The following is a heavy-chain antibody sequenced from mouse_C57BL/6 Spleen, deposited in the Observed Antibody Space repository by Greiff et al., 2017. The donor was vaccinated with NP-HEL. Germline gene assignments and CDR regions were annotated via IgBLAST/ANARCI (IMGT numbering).Heavy chain of an antibody. CDR2: ISYDGSN. CDR3: ARGGRGLDY. CDR1: GYSITSGYY. V-gene: IGHV3-6*01. J-gene: IGHJ2*01. Sequence: VQLQQSGPGLVKPSQSLSLTCSVTGYSITSGYYWNWIRQFPGNKLEWMGYISYDGSNNYNPSLKNRISITRDTSKNQFFLKLNSVTTEDTATYYCARGGRGLDYWGQGTTLTVSS.